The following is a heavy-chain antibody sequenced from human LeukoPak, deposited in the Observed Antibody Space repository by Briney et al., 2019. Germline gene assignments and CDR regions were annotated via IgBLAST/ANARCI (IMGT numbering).Heavy chain of an antibody. J-gene: IGHJ4*02. D-gene: IGHD6-19*01. CDR2: ISSSGSTI. V-gene: IGHV3-48*03. Sequence: GGSLRLSCAASGFTFSSYEMNWVRQAPGRGLEWVSYISSSGSTIYYADSVKGRFTISRDNAKNSLYLQMNSLRAEDTAVYYCASFAGSGWRNFDYWGQGTLVTVSS. CDR1: GFTFSSYE. CDR3: ASFAGSGWRNFDY.